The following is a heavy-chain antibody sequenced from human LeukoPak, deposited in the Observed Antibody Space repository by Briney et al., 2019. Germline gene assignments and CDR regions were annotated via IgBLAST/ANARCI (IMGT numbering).Heavy chain of an antibody. CDR1: GYTFTGYY. J-gene: IGHJ5*02. CDR3: ARVRQPGNWFDP. CDR2: INPNSGGT. D-gene: IGHD1-1*01. V-gene: IGHV1-2*06. Sequence: ASVKVSCKASGYTFTGYYMHWVRQAPGQGLEWMGRINPNSGGTNYAQKFQGRVTMTRDTSISTAYMELSRLRSDDTAVYYCARVRQPGNWFDPWGQGTLVTASS.